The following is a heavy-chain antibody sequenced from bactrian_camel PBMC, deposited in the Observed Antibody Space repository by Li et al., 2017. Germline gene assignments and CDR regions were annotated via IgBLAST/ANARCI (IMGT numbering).Heavy chain of an antibody. V-gene: IGHV3S28*01. CDR1: GYTYSSNC. Sequence: LVESGGGSVQAGGSLRLSCVVSGYTYSSNCMGWFRQPPGKEREAVATIYTGGGGSAYYADPVKGRFTISQDNVKNTLYLQMNSLKPEDTAMYFCAADREDPCIGDPKYFGHRGQGTQVTVS. CDR2: IYTGGGGSA. J-gene: IGHJ4*01. CDR3: AADREDPCIGDPKYFGH. D-gene: IGHD1*01.